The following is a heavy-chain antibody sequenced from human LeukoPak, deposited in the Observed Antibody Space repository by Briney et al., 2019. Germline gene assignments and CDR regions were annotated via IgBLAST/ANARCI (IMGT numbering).Heavy chain of an antibody. V-gene: IGHV3-23*01. D-gene: IGHD3/OR15-3a*01. J-gene: IGHJ3*01. CDR2: ISPSGDIT. CDR3: VRDLDWGAFDV. CDR1: GFHFSAHG. Sequence: GGSLRLSCAASGFHFSAHGMNWIRQAPGKGLEWVSGISPSGDITYYADSVMGRFTISRDNRKSTVSLQMNSLRAEDTALHYCVRDLDWGAFDVWGQGRMVTVSS.